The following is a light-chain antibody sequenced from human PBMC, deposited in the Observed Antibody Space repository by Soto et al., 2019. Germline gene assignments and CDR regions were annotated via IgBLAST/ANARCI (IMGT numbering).Light chain of an antibody. V-gene: IGLV2-14*01. Sequence: QSVLTQPASVSGSPGQSITISCAGTRSDVGAYNYVSWYQQHPGKAPKLLIYDVSNRPSGVSNRFSGSKSGNTASLTISGLQAEDEADYYCSSYAGSNNLVFGTGTKVTVL. CDR3: SSYAGSNNLV. CDR2: DVS. J-gene: IGLJ1*01. CDR1: RSDVGAYNY.